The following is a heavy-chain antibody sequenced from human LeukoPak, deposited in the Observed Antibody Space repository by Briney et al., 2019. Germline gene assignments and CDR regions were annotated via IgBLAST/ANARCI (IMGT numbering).Heavy chain of an antibody. D-gene: IGHD3-10*01. CDR2: INHSGST. Sequence: SETLSLTCAVYGGSFSGYYWSWIRQPPGKGLEWIGEINHSGSTTYNPSLKSRVTMSVDTSKNQFSLKLSSVTAADTAVYYCARDSGTTGEVKFDPWGQGTLATVSS. CDR3: ARDSGTTGEVKFDP. V-gene: IGHV4-34*01. J-gene: IGHJ5*02. CDR1: GGSFSGYY.